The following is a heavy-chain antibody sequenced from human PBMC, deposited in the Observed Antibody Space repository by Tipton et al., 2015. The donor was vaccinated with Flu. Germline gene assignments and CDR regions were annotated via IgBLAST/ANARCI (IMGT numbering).Heavy chain of an antibody. CDR3: ARVKRSMRYFDWLTEPYDY. D-gene: IGHD3-9*01. Sequence: TLSLTCAVYGGSFSGYYWSWIRQPPGKGLGWIGEINHSGSTNYNPSLKSRVTISVDTSKNQFSLKLSSVTAADTAVYYCARVKRSMRYFDWLTEPYDYWGQGTLVTVSS. CDR2: INHSGST. J-gene: IGHJ4*02. CDR1: GGSFSGYY. V-gene: IGHV4-34*01.